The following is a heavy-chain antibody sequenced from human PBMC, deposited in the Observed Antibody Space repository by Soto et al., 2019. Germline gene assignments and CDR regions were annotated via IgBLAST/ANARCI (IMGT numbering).Heavy chain of an antibody. CDR2: IFYSGST. V-gene: IGHV4-31*03. J-gene: IGHJ4*02. Sequence: QVQLQESGPGLVKPSQTLSLICTVSGGFISCGGYYRNWLRQHPGQGLEWIGYIFYSGSTYYNPFLRSRVTVSPATSANQFSLNLSSVSAAASAVYFCARGYRQSGYSGRWVFDYWGQGTLVNISS. D-gene: IGHD6-13*01. CDR3: ARGYRQSGYSGRWVFDY. CDR1: GGFISCGGYY.